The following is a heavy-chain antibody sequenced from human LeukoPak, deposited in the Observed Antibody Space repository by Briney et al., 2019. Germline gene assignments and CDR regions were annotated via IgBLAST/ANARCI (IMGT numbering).Heavy chain of an antibody. J-gene: IGHJ6*03. V-gene: IGHV3-66*01. D-gene: IGHD3/OR15-3a*01. CDR2: IYSGGST. CDR1: GFTVSSNY. Sequence: GGSLRLSCAASGFTVSSNYMSWVRQAPGKGLEWVSVIYSGGSTYYADSVKGRFTISRDNAKNSLYLQMNSLRAEDTAVYYCARVADWADYYYYMDVWGKGTTVTVSS. CDR3: ARVADWADYYYYMDV.